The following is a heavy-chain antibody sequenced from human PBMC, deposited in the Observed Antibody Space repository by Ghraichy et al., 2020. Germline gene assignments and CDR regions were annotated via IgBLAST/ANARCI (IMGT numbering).Heavy chain of an antibody. J-gene: IGHJ4*02. D-gene: IGHD3-22*01. CDR3: ARGHYYDSSGYSEDFDY. CDR1: GGSFSGYY. CDR2: INHSGST. V-gene: IGHV4-34*01. Sequence: SETLSLTCAVYGGSFSGYYWSWIRQPPGKGLEWIGEINHSGSTNYNPSLKSRVTISVDTSKNQFSLKLSSVTAADTAVYYCARGHYYDSSGYSEDFDYWGQGTLVTVSA.